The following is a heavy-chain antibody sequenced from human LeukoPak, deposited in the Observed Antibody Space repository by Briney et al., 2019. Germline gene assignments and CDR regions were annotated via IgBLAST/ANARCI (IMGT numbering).Heavy chain of an antibody. CDR3: ARDRLGNTVDY. CDR1: GGSISSGGYY. J-gene: IGHJ4*02. V-gene: IGHV4-31*03. CDR2: IHYSGST. D-gene: IGHD3-16*01. Sequence: SQTLSLTCTVSGGSISSGGYYWSWIRQHPGKGLEWIGYIHYSGSTNYNPSLKSRVTMSVDTSNNQFSLKLNSVTAADTAVYYCARDRLGNTVDYWGQGALVTVSS.